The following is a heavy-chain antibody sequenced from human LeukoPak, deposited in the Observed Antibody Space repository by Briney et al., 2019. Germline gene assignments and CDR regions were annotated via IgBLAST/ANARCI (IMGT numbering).Heavy chain of an antibody. CDR3: AKVLTPHCSGGSCYDPDFDY. D-gene: IGHD2-15*01. CDR1: GFTFSSYG. J-gene: IGHJ4*02. V-gene: IGHV3-30*18. CDR2: ISYDGSNK. Sequence: GGSLRLSCAASGFTFSSYGMHWVRQAPGKGLEWVAVISYDGSNKYYADSVKGRFTISRDNSKNTLYLQMNSLRAEDTAAYYCAKVLTPHCSGGSCYDPDFDYWGQGTLVTVSS.